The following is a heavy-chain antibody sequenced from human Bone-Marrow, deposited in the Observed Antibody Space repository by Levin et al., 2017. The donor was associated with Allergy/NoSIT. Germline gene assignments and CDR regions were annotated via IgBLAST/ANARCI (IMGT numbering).Heavy chain of an antibody. CDR2: INHSGST. J-gene: IGHJ5*02. Sequence: SETLSLTCAVYGGSFSGYYWSWIRQPPGKGLEWIGEINHSGSTNYNPSLKSRVTISVDTSKNQFSLKLSSVTAADTAVYYCARGIQLWLKGDWFDPWGQGTLVTVSS. CDR3: ARGIQLWLKGDWFDP. D-gene: IGHD5-18*01. CDR1: GGSFSGYY. V-gene: IGHV4-34*01.